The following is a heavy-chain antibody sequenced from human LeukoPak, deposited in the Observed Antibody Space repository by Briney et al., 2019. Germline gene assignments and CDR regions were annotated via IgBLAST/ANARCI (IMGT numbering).Heavy chain of an antibody. CDR1: GDSSTNSLYY. CDR2: LDYSGST. J-gene: IGHJ4*02. D-gene: IGHD6-19*01. Sequence: ASETLSLTCTVSGDSSTNSLYYWGWVRQPPGKGLEWIGTLDYSGSTHYNPSLRSRAAISIDTSKNQFSLTLSPVTAADTAIYYCAREYTLYISGWFIDYWGQGTVVTVSS. CDR3: AREYTLYISGWFIDY. V-gene: IGHV4-39*07.